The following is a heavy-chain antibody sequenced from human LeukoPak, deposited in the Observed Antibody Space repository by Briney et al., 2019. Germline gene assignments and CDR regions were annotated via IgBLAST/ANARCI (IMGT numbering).Heavy chain of an antibody. Sequence: KPSETLSLTCAVYGGSFSGYYWSWIRQPPGKGLEWIGEINHSGSTNYNPSLKSRVTISVDTSKNQFSLKLSSVTAADTAVYYCARGDSSSNGAFDIWGQGTMVTVSS. CDR2: INHSGST. V-gene: IGHV4-34*01. CDR1: GGSFSGYY. CDR3: ARGDSSSNGAFDI. J-gene: IGHJ3*02. D-gene: IGHD6-13*01.